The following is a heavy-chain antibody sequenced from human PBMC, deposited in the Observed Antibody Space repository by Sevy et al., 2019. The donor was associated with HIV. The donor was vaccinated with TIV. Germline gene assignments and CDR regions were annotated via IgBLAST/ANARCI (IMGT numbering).Heavy chain of an antibody. V-gene: IGHV3-33*01. CDR3: ARDRLGITISAEWGGGMDV. Sequence: GGSLRLSCAASGFNLRNYGMHWVRQAPGKGLEWVAVIRYDGSNKYYADSVKGRFTISRDNSKNKLYLQMNSLRAEDTAVYYCARDRLGITISAEWGGGMDVWGQGTTVTVSS. CDR2: IRYDGSNK. D-gene: IGHD3-3*01. J-gene: IGHJ6*02. CDR1: GFNLRNYG.